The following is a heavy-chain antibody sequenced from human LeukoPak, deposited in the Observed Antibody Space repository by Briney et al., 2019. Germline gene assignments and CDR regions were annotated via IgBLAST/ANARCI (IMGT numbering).Heavy chain of an antibody. V-gene: IGHV4-4*02. CDR1: GGSISSTDW. CDR2: IYHSGTT. CDR3: ARGGRAAAGRDY. Sequence: SETLSLTCAVSGGSISSTDWWSWVRQPPGKGLEWIGEIYHSGTTNYNPSLKSRVSISVDKSKNQFSPRLSSVTAADTAMYYCARGGRAAAGRDYWGQGTLVTVSS. D-gene: IGHD6-13*01. J-gene: IGHJ4*02.